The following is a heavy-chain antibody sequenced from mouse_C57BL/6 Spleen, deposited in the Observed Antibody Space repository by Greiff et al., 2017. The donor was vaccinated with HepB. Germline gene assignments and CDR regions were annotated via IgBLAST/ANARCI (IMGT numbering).Heavy chain of an antibody. CDR2: IWTGGGT. V-gene: IGHV2-9-1*01. D-gene: IGHD2-4*01. CDR3: ARGDYDYGYYFDY. Sequence: VKVVESGPGLVAPSQSLSITCTVSGFSLTSYAISWVRQPPGKGLEWLGVIWTGGGTNYNSALKSRLSISKDNSKSQVFLKMNSLQTDDTARYYCARGDYDYGYYFDYWGQGTTLTVSS. J-gene: IGHJ2*01. CDR1: GFSLTSYA.